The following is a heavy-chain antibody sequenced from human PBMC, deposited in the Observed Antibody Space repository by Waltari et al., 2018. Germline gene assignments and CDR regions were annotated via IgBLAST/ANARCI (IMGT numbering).Heavy chain of an antibody. J-gene: IGHJ3*02. Sequence: QVQLVQSGAEVKKPGSSVKVSCKASGGTFSSYAISWVRQAPGQGLEWMGGIIPSFGTANDAQKCQGRVTSTADESTSTAYMELSSLRSEDTAVYYCARKGLVVPAADDAFDIWGQGTMVTVSS. D-gene: IGHD2-2*01. CDR2: IIPSFGTA. CDR1: GGTFSSYA. V-gene: IGHV1-69*01. CDR3: ARKGLVVPAADDAFDI.